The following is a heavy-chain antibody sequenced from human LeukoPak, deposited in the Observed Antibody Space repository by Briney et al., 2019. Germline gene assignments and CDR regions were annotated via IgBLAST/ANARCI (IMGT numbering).Heavy chain of an antibody. CDR3: AKLGYDSSGYYPDAFDI. CDR1: GFTFSSYA. D-gene: IGHD3-22*01. CDR2: NSGSGGST. Sequence: GGSLRLSCAASGFTFSSYAMSWVRQAPGKGLECVLTNSGSGGSTYYADSVKGRFTISRDNFKNTLYLQMNSLRAEDTAVYYCAKLGYDSSGYYPDAFDIWGQGTMVTVSS. J-gene: IGHJ3*02. V-gene: IGHV3-23*01.